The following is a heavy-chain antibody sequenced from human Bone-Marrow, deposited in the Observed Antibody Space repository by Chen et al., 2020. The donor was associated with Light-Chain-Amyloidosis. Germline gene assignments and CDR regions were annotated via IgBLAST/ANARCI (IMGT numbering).Heavy chain of an antibody. CDR3: ARRRDGYNFDY. Sequence: EVHLEQSGPEGKKPGEPLKISCNGAGYTFPNYWIGWVRQMPGKGLEWMGVIYPDDSDARYSPSFECQVTISADKSITTAYLQWRSLKASDTAMYYCARRRDGYNFDYWGQGTLVTVSS. D-gene: IGHD5-12*01. V-gene: IGHV5-51*01. J-gene: IGHJ4*02. CDR1: GYTFPNYW. CDR2: IYPDDSDA.